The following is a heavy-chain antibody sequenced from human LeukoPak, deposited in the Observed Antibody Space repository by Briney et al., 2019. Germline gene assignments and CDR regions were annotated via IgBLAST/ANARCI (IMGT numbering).Heavy chain of an antibody. CDR1: GFTFSGYS. Sequence: GGSLRLSCAASGFTFSGYSMTWVRQAPGKGLEWVSFITSNNSYIYYADSVKGRFTVSRDNAKNLLYLQMNSLRAEDTAIYYCVRDQWYYYDSSGYPEYFQCWGRGTLVTVSS. CDR2: ITSNNSYI. J-gene: IGHJ1*01. D-gene: IGHD3-22*01. CDR3: VRDQWYYYDSSGYPEYFQC. V-gene: IGHV3-21*01.